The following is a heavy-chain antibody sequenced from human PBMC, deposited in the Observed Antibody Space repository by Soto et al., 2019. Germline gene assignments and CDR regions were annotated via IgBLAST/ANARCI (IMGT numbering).Heavy chain of an antibody. V-gene: IGHV4-34*01. CDR2: INHIGST. J-gene: IGHJ3*02. CDR3: ARGWYDAFDI. CDR1: GGSFSGYY. D-gene: IGHD2-15*01. Sequence: QVQLQQWGAGLLKPSETLSLTCAVYGGSFSGYYWSWIRQPPGKGLEWIGEINHIGSTNYNPSLKSRVTISVDTSKNQFSLKLSSVTAADTAVYYCARGWYDAFDIWGQGTMVTVSS.